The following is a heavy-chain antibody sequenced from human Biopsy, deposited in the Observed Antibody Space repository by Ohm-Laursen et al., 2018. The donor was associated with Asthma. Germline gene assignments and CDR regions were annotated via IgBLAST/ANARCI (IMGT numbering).Heavy chain of an antibody. D-gene: IGHD2-2*01. V-gene: IGHV3-23*01. CDR1: GFRFSDYG. CDR3: ARISICRTTTCYSYFSYSMDV. Sequence: SLRLSCSASGFRFSDYGMNWVRQAPGKGLQWVSSISPGAGSTYYADSVRGRFTISRDNSNTVFLQMNSLRAEDTAVYYCARISICRTTTCYSYFSYSMDVWGQGTTVTVSS. CDR2: ISPGAGST. J-gene: IGHJ6*02.